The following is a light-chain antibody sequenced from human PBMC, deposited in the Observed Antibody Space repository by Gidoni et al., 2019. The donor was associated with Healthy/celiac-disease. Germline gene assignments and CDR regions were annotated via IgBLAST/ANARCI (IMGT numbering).Light chain of an antibody. J-gene: IGKJ5*01. Sequence: DIQMTQSPPTLSASVGDRVTITCRASQSISNWLAWYQQKPGKAPKLLIYKASSLESGVPSRFSGKGSGTEFTLTISSLQPDDFATYYCQQYNSYSITFGQGTRLEIK. V-gene: IGKV1-5*03. CDR1: QSISNW. CDR2: KAS. CDR3: QQYNSYSIT.